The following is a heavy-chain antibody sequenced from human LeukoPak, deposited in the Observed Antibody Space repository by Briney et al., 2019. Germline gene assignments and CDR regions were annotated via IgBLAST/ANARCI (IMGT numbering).Heavy chain of an antibody. Sequence: ASVKVSCKASGYTFTSYAMHWVRQAPGQRLEWMGWINAGNGNTKYSQKFQGRVTITRDTSASTAYMELSSLRSEDTAVYYCGGTWIQLWKWGADYWGQGTLVTVSS. D-gene: IGHD5-18*01. CDR1: GYTFTSYA. CDR2: INAGNGNT. V-gene: IGHV1-3*01. CDR3: GGTWIQLWKWGADY. J-gene: IGHJ4*02.